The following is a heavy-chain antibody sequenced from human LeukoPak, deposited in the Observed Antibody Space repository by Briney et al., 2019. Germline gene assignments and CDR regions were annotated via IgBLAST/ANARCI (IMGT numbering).Heavy chain of an antibody. V-gene: IGHV4-39*01. Sequence: SETLSLTCTVSGGSISSSSYYWGWIRQPPGKGLEWIGSIYYSGSTYYNPSLKSRVTISVDTSKNQFSLKLSSVTAADAAVYYCARRPGSRYYDSSGYRYYFDYWGQGTLVTVSS. CDR1: GGSISSSSYY. D-gene: IGHD3-22*01. CDR2: IYYSGST. CDR3: ARRPGSRYYDSSGYRYYFDY. J-gene: IGHJ4*02.